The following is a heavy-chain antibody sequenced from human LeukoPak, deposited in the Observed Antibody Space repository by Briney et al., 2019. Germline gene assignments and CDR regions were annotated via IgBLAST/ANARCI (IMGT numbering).Heavy chain of an antibody. V-gene: IGHV4-39*07. CDR3: ARPRGRYCSSTSCYHNWFDP. D-gene: IGHD2-2*01. Sequence: SETLSLTCTVSGGSISSSGYYWSWIRQTPGKGLEWIGEINHSGSTNYNPSLKSRVTISVDTSKNQFSLKLSSVTAADTAVYYCARPRGRYCSSTSCYHNWFDPWGQGTLVTVSS. J-gene: IGHJ5*02. CDR1: GGSISSSGYY. CDR2: INHSGST.